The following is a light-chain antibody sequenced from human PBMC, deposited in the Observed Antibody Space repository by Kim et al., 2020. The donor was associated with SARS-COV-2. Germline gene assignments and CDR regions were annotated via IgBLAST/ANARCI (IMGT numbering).Light chain of an antibody. CDR3: AAWETSLNGYV. V-gene: IGLV1-44*01. CDR1: SSNVGTNS. Sequence: GQRVTISCSGSSSNVGTNSVSWYRQRPGTAPKLIIYTKYQRPSGVPDRFSGSKSGTSASLAISGLQSDDEADYYCAAWETSLNGYVFGTGTKVTV. J-gene: IGLJ1*01. CDR2: TKY.